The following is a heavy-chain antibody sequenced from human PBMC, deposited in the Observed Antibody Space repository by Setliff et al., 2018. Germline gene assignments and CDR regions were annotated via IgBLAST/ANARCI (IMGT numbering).Heavy chain of an antibody. D-gene: IGHD3-9*01. V-gene: IGHV3-30*02. J-gene: IGHJ5*02. Sequence: PGGSLRLSCAASGFSFSNYAMHWVRQAPGKGLEWVAFIRPDGSNKYYADFVKGRFTISRDNYKNTLYLQMNSLRTEDTGVYYCARGAAYFDILTGTNYLDPWGQGTLVTVSS. CDR1: GFSFSNYA. CDR2: IRPDGSNK. CDR3: ARGAAYFDILTGTNYLDP.